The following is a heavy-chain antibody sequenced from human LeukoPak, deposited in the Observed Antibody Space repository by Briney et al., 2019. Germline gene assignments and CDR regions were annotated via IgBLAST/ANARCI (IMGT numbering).Heavy chain of an antibody. CDR1: GGSISSSSYY. Sequence: SETLSLTCTVSGGSISSSSYYWGWIRQPPGKGLEWIGSIYYSGSTYYNPSLKSRVTISVDTSKNQFSLKLSSVTAADTAVYYCARRCSSTSCYGFDPWGQGTLVTVSS. CDR2: IYYSGST. J-gene: IGHJ5*02. CDR3: ARRCSSTSCYGFDP. V-gene: IGHV4-39*07. D-gene: IGHD2-2*01.